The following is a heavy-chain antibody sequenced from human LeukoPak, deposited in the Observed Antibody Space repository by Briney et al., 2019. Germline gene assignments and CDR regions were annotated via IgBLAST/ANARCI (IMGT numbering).Heavy chain of an antibody. CDR1: GYTFTIYG. CDR2: IGAYNGNT. CDR3: ARVGDFWSGYYTGRCMDV. D-gene: IGHD3-3*01. V-gene: IGHV1-18*01. J-gene: IGHJ6*03. Sequence: ASVKVSCKASGYTFTIYGISWVRQAPGQGLEWMGWIGAYNGNTNYAQKLQGRVTMTTDTSTSTAYMELRSLRSDDTAVYYCARVGDFWSGYYTGRCMDVWGKGTTVTVSS.